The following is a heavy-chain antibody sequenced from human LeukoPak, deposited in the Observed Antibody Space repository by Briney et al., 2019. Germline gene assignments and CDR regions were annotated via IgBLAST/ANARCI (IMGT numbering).Heavy chain of an antibody. CDR1: GYTFSNYD. Sequence: ASVKVSCKASGYTFSNYDINWVRQAPGQGLEWMGWMNPNSGNTGSAQKFQGRVTMTRNTSISTAYMELTSLRSEDTAVYYCASPTKQDTVVDQYSGSTRHYYGMDVWGQGTTVIVSS. CDR3: ASPTKQDTVVDQYSGSTRHYYGMDV. V-gene: IGHV1-8*01. J-gene: IGHJ6*02. D-gene: IGHD5-12*01. CDR2: MNPNSGNT.